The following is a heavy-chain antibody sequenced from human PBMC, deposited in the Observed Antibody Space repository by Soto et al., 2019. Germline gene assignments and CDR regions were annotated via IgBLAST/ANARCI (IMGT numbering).Heavy chain of an antibody. J-gene: IGHJ5*02. Sequence: QVQLQESGPGLVKPSGTLSLTCAVSSDSISSNYWWTWVRQYPGEGLEWIGEIYRTGGTNFNPSLGDRVTMSIDKSKNQFSLKLTSVTAADTAVYYCAAVSGGCSRTTCQLDPWGKGTLVTVSS. V-gene: IGHV4-4*02. CDR3: AAVSGGCSRTTCQLDP. CDR1: SDSISSNYW. D-gene: IGHD2-2*01. CDR2: IYRTGGT.